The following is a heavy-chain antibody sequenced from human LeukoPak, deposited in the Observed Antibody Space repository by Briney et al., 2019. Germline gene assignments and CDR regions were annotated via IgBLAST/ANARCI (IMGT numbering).Heavy chain of an antibody. CDR2: IIPFFGSP. CDR1: GGTFSSYS. CDR3: ARERWESPYYYYGLDV. Sequence: SVNVSCKASGGTFSSYSISWVRQAPGQGLEWMGGIIPFFGSPNYAQKFQGRVTIIADESTSTAYMELSSLRSEDTAVYYCARERWESPYYYYGLDVWGQGTTVTVSS. J-gene: IGHJ6*02. D-gene: IGHD1-26*01. V-gene: IGHV1-69*13.